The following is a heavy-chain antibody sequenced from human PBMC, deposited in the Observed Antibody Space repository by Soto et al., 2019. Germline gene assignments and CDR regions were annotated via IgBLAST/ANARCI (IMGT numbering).Heavy chain of an antibody. CDR2: IYSGGYT. CDR3: ATHPGGGGY. Sequence: EVQLVESGGGLIQPGGSLRLSCAVSGFTVSNNYMSWVRQAPGKGLEGVSVIYSGGYTAYGDSVKGRFTISRDNSKNTLFLKKNTLRPDERAVFSWATHPGGGGYWGQGTLVTVSS. CDR1: GFTVSNNY. D-gene: IGHD3-10*01. J-gene: IGHJ4*02. V-gene: IGHV3-53*01.